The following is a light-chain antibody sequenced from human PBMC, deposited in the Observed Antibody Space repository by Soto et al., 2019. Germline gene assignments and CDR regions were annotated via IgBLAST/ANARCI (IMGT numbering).Light chain of an antibody. CDR1: QSVSST. J-gene: IGKJ5*01. CDR2: GAS. CDR3: QQYNNWPIT. Sequence: EIVMTQSPATLSVSPGERATLSCRASQSVSSTLAWYQQKPGQAPRLLIYGASTRATGIPAGFSGSGSGTEFTLTISSLQSEDFAVYYCQQYNNWPITFGQGTRLEIK. V-gene: IGKV3-15*01.